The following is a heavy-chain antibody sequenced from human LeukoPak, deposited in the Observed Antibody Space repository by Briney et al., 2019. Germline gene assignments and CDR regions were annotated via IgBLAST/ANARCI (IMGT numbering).Heavy chain of an antibody. CDR1: GYTLTELS. CDR2: FDPEDGET. J-gene: IGHJ4*02. D-gene: IGHD6-19*01. V-gene: IGHV1-24*01. Sequence: ASVKVSCKVSGYTLTELSMHWGRQAPGKGLEWMGGFDPEDGETIYAQKYQGRVTMTEDTSTDTAYMELSGLRSEDTAVYYCATVYLSSIAEAGTPMDYWGQGTLVTVSS. CDR3: ATVYLSSIAEAGTPMDY.